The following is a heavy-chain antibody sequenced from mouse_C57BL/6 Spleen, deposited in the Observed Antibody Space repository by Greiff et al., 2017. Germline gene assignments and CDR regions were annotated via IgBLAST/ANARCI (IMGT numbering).Heavy chain of an antibody. CDR2: IWRGGST. CDR1: GFSLTSYG. J-gene: IGHJ4*01. D-gene: IGHD1-1*01. V-gene: IGHV2-5*01. Sequence: VQRVESGPGLVQPSQSLSITCTVSGFSLTSYGVHWVRQSPGKGLEWLGVIWRGGSTDYNAAFMSRLSITKDNSKSQVFFKMNSLQADDTAIYYCAKKGTVLEDWDAMDYWGQGTSVTVSS. CDR3: AKKGTVLEDWDAMDY.